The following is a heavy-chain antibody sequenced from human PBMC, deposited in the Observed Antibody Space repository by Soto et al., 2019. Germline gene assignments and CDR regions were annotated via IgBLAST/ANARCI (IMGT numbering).Heavy chain of an antibody. CDR1: GFTFSNAW. Sequence: GGSLRLSCAASGFTFSNAWMNWVRQAPGKGLEWVGRIKSKTDGGTTDYAAPVKGRFTISRDDSKNTLYLQMNSLKTEDTAVYYCTTDPVYYDSSGYYGTNAFDIWGQGTMVTVSS. J-gene: IGHJ3*02. V-gene: IGHV3-15*07. D-gene: IGHD3-22*01. CDR3: TTDPVYYDSSGYYGTNAFDI. CDR2: IKSKTDGGTT.